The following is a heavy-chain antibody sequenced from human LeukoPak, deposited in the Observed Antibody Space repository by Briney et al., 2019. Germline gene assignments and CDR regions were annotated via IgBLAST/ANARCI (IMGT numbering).Heavy chain of an antibody. CDR3: ANVSTNWKYAVY. D-gene: IGHD1-7*01. V-gene: IGHV3-30*02. J-gene: IGHJ4*02. CDR1: GFTFNSYP. Sequence: GGSLRLSCAASGFTFNSYPMNWVRQAPGKGLEWVAFIRYDGSNKYYADSVKGRFAISRDNSKNTLYLQMNSLRAEDTAVYYCANVSTNWKYAVYWGQGTLVTVSS. CDR2: IRYDGSNK.